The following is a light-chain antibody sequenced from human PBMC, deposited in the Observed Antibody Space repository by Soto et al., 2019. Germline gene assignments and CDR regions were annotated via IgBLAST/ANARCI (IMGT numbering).Light chain of an antibody. V-gene: IGKV3-20*01. CDR1: QSVSSSY. CDR2: GAS. J-gene: IGKJ3*01. CDR3: QQYGSSPIT. Sequence: EIVLTQSPGTLSLSAGESATLXXRSSQSVSSSYLAWYQQKPGQAPRXXIYGASSRATGIPDRFSGSGAGTDFTLTISRLEPEDFAVYYCQQYGSSPITFGPGTKVDIK.